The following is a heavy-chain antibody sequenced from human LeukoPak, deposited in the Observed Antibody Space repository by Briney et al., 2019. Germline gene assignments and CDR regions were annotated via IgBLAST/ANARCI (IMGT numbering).Heavy chain of an antibody. V-gene: IGHV3-30*18. CDR3: AKDRAVDTAMVLYYYYYGMDV. Sequence: PGGSLRLSCAASGFTFSSYGMHWVRQAPGKGLEWVAVISYDGSNKYYADSVKGRFTISRDNSKNTLYLQTNSLRAEDTTVDYSAKDRAVDTAMVLYYYYYGMDVWGQGTTVTVSS. D-gene: IGHD5-18*01. CDR1: GFTFSSYG. CDR2: ISYDGSNK. J-gene: IGHJ6*02.